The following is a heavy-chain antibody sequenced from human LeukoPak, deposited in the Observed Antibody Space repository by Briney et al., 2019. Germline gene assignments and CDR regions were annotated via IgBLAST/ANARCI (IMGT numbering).Heavy chain of an antibody. CDR1: GYTFTGYY. V-gene: IGHV1-2*02. CDR2: INPNSGGT. J-gene: IGHJ3*02. D-gene: IGHD3-22*01. Sequence: ASVKVSCKASGYTFTGYYMHWVRQAPGQGLEWMGWINPNSGGTNYAQKFQGRVTMTRGTSISTAYMELSRLRSDDTAVYYCARVVVITFDAFDIWGQGTMVTVSS. CDR3: ARVVVITFDAFDI.